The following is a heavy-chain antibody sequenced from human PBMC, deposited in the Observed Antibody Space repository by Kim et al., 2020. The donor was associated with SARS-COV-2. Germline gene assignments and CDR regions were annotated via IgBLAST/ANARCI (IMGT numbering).Heavy chain of an antibody. V-gene: IGHV4-59*01. CDR3: AGDKALGYGKDAFDI. Sequence: PSRKSRVTISVDTSKNQFALKVSSVTAADTAVYSCAGDKALGYGKDAFDIWGQGTMVTVSS. D-gene: IGHD5-12*01. J-gene: IGHJ3*02.